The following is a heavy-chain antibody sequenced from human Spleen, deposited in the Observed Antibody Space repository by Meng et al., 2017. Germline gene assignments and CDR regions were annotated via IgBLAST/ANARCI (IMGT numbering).Heavy chain of an antibody. Sequence: LVAALVNVSISLSLHCVVYGWYFIGYYRRCTRQAPGKGLECIGKSNNISSTNYAPSVKSRFTISVDTSKNQFYLKLVSVTAADTAVYYCARGRRVIHPYYFDYWGQGTLVTVSS. CDR1: GWYFIGYY. J-gene: IGHJ4*02. D-gene: IGHD3-10*01. CDR3: ARGRRVIHPYYFDY. V-gene: IGHV4-34*01. CDR2: SNNISST.